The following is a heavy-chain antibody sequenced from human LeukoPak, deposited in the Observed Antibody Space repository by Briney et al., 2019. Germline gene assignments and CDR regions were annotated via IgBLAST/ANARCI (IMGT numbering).Heavy chain of an antibody. CDR1: GGSIDSDY. Sequence: SETLSLTCTVSGGSIDSDYWSWIRQPPGKGLEWIGEMYNSGYPNYGPSFKRRVTISVDTSKNQFSLKLSSVTAADTAVYYCARGYYDFWSGYFQFDYWGQGTLVTVSS. D-gene: IGHD3-3*01. CDR3: ARGYYDFWSGYFQFDY. V-gene: IGHV4-59*12. J-gene: IGHJ4*02. CDR2: MYNSGYP.